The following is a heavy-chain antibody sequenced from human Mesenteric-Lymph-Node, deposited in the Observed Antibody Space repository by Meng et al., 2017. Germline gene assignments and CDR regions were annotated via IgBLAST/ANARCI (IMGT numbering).Heavy chain of an antibody. V-gene: IGHV3-23*01. J-gene: IGHJ4*02. D-gene: IGHD4-17*01. Sequence: GESLKISCAASGFTFDNYAITWVRQPPGKGLEWVSSTSGSGYSTYYADSVRGRFTVSRDNSKNTLFPQMNSLRVDDTALYYCAKGRGGGDYQVDYWGQGTLVTVSS. CDR2: TSGSGYST. CDR3: AKGRGGGDYQVDY. CDR1: GFTFDNYA.